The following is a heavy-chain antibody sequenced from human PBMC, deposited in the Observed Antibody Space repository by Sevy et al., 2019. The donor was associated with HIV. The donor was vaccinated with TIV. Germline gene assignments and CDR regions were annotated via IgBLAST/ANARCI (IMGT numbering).Heavy chain of an antibody. Sequence: ASVKVSCKVSGYSLSQISMHWVRQAPGKGHEWMGSFDPEDGETIYAQEFQARVTMTEDTSTDTAYMELSSLRSDDTAVYYCATTKDYYDSSGSPFDSWGQGILVTVSS. CDR3: ATTKDYYDSSGSPFDS. CDR1: GYSLSQIS. D-gene: IGHD3-22*01. J-gene: IGHJ4*02. CDR2: FDPEDGET. V-gene: IGHV1-24*01.